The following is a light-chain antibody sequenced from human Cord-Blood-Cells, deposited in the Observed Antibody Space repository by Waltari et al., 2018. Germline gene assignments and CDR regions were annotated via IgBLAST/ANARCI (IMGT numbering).Light chain of an antibody. V-gene: IGLV3-25*03. Sequence: SYELTQPTSVSVSPGQTARITCSGDALPKQYAYWSQQKPGQAPVLVIYKDSERPSGIPERFSGSSSGTTVTLTISGVQAEDEADYYCQSADSSGTHWVFGGGTKLTVL. J-gene: IGLJ3*02. CDR2: KDS. CDR3: QSADSSGTHWV. CDR1: ALPKQY.